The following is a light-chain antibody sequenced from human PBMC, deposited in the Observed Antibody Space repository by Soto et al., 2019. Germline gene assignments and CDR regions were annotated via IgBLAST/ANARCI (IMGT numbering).Light chain of an antibody. CDR3: QQFAISTT. CDR2: DAS. V-gene: IGKV1-5*01. CDR1: HNIERW. J-gene: IGKJ1*01. Sequence: IQRTQSRSTLSASVGDRVTITCRASHNIERWMAWYQQKPGKAPSLLIFDASTLHSGVPSRFSGSGSGTDFTLTISSLQPDDFATYYCQQFAISTTFGQGTKVDIK.